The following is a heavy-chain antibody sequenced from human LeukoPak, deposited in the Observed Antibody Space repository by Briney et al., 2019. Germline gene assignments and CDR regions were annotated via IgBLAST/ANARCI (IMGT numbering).Heavy chain of an antibody. Sequence: SQTLSLTCTVSSGSISSGGYYWSWIRQHPGKSLEWIGYIYYSGTTYYNPSLKSRVTISVDTSKNQFSLKLTSVTAADTAVYYCARGHTVTTGEGFDPWGQGTLVTVSS. V-gene: IGHV4-31*03. CDR1: SGSISSGGYY. CDR2: IYYSGTT. J-gene: IGHJ5*02. D-gene: IGHD4-17*01. CDR3: ARGHTVTTGEGFDP.